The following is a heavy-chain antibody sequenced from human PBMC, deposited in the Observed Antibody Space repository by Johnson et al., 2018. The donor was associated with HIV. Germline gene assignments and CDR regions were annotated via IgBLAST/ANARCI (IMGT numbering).Heavy chain of an antibody. J-gene: IGHJ3*02. Sequence: QVQLVESGVGVVQPGRSLRLSCAASGFTFSSYAMHWVRQAPGKGLEWVAVISYDGSNKYYADSVKGRFTIYRDNSKNTLYLQMNSLRAEDTAVYYCAREVKRYAFDIWGQGTMVTVSS. CDR3: AREVKRYAFDI. CDR2: ISYDGSNK. CDR1: GFTFSSYA. V-gene: IGHV3-30*04.